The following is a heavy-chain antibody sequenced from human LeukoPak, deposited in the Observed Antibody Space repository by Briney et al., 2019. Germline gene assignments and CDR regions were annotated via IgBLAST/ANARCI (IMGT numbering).Heavy chain of an antibody. CDR2: ISSSSSYI. CDR1: GFTFRSYS. CDR3: ARAAIFGWFDP. D-gene: IGHD3-9*01. Sequence: GGSLSLSCAATGFTFRSYSMNWVRQVPGKGVEWFSFISSSSSYIYYAEYVQGRFTISRDNAKNSLYLQMNSLRAEDTAVYYCARAAIFGWFDPWGQGTLVTVSS. J-gene: IGHJ5*02. V-gene: IGHV3-21*01.